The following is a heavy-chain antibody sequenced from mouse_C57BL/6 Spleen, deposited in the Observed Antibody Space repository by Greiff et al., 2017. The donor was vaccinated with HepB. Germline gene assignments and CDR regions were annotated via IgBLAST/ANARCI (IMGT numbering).Heavy chain of an antibody. CDR1: GYTFTSYW. V-gene: IGHV1-69*01. CDR2: IDPSDSYT. J-gene: IGHJ2*01. Sequence: QVQLQQPGAELVMPGASVKLSCKASGYTFTSYWMHWVKQRPRQGLEWIGEIDPSDSYTNYNQKFKGKSTLTVDKSSSTAYMQLSSLTSEDSAVYYCARDYSNYFDNWGQGTTLTVSS. D-gene: IGHD2-5*01. CDR3: ARDYSNYFDN.